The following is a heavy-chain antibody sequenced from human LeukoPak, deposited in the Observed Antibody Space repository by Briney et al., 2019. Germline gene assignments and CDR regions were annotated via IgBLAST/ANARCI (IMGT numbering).Heavy chain of an antibody. V-gene: IGHV1-24*01. Sequence: GASAKVSCKVSGYTLTELSMHWVRQAPGKGLEWMGGFDPEDVETIYAQKFQGRVTMTEDTSADTAYMELSSLRSEDTAVYYCATDLIGSGYDLPVGYWGQGTLVTVSS. J-gene: IGHJ4*02. CDR2: FDPEDVET. D-gene: IGHD5-12*01. CDR3: ATDLIGSGYDLPVGY. CDR1: GYTLTELS.